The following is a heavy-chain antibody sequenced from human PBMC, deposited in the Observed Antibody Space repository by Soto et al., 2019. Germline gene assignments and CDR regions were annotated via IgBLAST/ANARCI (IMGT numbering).Heavy chain of an antibody. J-gene: IGHJ4*02. CDR2: ISYDGSNK. Sequence: GGSLRLSCAASGFTFSSYGMHWVRQAPGKGLEWVAVISYDGSNKYYADSVKGRFTISRDNSKNTLYLQMNSLRAEDTAVYYCAKGEARGYTYFDYWGQGTLVTVSS. CDR1: GFTFSSYG. D-gene: IGHD2-2*02. CDR3: AKGEARGYTYFDY. V-gene: IGHV3-30*18.